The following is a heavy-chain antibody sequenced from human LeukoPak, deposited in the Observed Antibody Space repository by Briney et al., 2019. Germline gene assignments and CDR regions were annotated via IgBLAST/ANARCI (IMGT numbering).Heavy chain of an antibody. CDR2: IDASGVNT. V-gene: IGHV3-23*01. Sequence: PGGSLRLSCAASRFTFSGYAMYWVRQAPGKGLEWVSCIDASGVNTYYADSVKGRFTISRDNSNNTLYLQMNSLRAEDTAVYYCAKGSGSGWYGWFDPWGQGTLVTDSS. D-gene: IGHD6-19*01. CDR3: AKGSGSGWYGWFDP. J-gene: IGHJ5*02. CDR1: RFTFSGYA.